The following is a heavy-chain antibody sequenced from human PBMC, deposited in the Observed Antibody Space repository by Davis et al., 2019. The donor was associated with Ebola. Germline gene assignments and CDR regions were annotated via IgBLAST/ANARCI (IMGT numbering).Heavy chain of an antibody. CDR1: GGTFSSYA. D-gene: IGHD5-24*01. Sequence: SVKVSCKASGGTFSSYAISSVRQAPGQGLEWMGRIIPILDIANYAQKFQGRVTITADKSTSTAYMELSSLRSEDTAVYYCARDRGDGYNYDFDYWGQGTLVTVSS. CDR2: IIPILDIA. CDR3: ARDRGDGYNYDFDY. J-gene: IGHJ4*02. V-gene: IGHV1-69*04.